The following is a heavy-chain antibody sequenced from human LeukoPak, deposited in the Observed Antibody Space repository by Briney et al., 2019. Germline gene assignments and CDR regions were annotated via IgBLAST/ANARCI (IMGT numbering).Heavy chain of an antibody. CDR3: ARGPPLDY. J-gene: IGHJ4*02. CDR1: GFTVSSNY. Sequence: GGSLRLSCAASGFTVSSNYMSWVRQAPGKGLEWVSVIYSANSAYYADSVKGRFTISRDNSKNTLNLQMNSLRAEDTALYCCARGPPLDYWGQGTLVTVSS. V-gene: IGHV3-53*01. CDR2: IYSANSA.